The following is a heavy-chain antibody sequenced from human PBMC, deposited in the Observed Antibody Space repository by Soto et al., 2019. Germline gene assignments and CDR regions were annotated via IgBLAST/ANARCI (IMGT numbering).Heavy chain of an antibody. CDR2: IYHSGST. Sequence: QLQLQESGSGLVKPSPTLSLTCAVSGGSISSGGYSWSWIRQPPGKGLEWIGYIYHSGSTYYNPSLKSRVTLSVDRSKNQFSLKLSSVTAADTAVYYCARQGQLVNEMFDPWGQGTPVTVSS. CDR3: ARQGQLVNEMFDP. D-gene: IGHD6-13*01. V-gene: IGHV4-30-2*01. J-gene: IGHJ5*02. CDR1: GGSISSGGYS.